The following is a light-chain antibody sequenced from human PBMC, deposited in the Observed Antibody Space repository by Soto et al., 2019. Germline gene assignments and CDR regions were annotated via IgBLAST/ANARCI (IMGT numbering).Light chain of an antibody. Sequence: DIVMTQPPSTLSVSPGERVTLSCRASQSLNSYLAWYQQKPGQAPRLLIYGASTLATGIPARFSGSGSGTEFTLTISSLQSEDSAVYYCQQYNNWPVTFGQGTKLEIK. CDR1: QSLNSY. CDR2: GAS. J-gene: IGKJ2*01. CDR3: QQYNNWPVT. V-gene: IGKV3-15*01.